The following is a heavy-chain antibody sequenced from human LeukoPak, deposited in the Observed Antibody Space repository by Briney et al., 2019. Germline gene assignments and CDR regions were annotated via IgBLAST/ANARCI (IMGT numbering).Heavy chain of an antibody. Sequence: GGSLRLSCAASGFTFSTYNMNWVRQAPGKGLEWVSSISPSSHYIYYADSVKGQSTISRDNAKNSLYLQMNSLRAEDTAVYYCARSYTRGYYYMDVWGKGTTVTVSS. CDR1: GFTFSTYN. CDR3: ARSYTRGYYYMDV. CDR2: ISPSSHYI. V-gene: IGHV3-21*01. J-gene: IGHJ6*03. D-gene: IGHD3-10*01.